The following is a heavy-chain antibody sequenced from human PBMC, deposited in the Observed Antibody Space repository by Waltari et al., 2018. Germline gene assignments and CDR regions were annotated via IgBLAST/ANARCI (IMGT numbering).Heavy chain of an antibody. CDR3: ARQPYSGSYYVRDY. CDR2: INHSGGT. Sequence: QVQLQQWGAGLLKPSETLSLTCAVYGGSFSGYYWSWIRQPPGKGLEWIGEINHSGGTNYNPSLKSRVNISVDTSKNQFSLKLSSVTAADTAVYYCARQPYSGSYYVRDYWGQGTLVTVSS. V-gene: IGHV4-34*01. CDR1: GGSFSGYY. D-gene: IGHD1-26*01. J-gene: IGHJ4*02.